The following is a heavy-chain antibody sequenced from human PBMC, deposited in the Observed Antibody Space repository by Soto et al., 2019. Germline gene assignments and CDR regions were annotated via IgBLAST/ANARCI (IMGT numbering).Heavy chain of an antibody. V-gene: IGHV4-59*01. Sequence: SETLSLTCTVSGGSISSYYWSWIRQPPGKGLEWIGYIYYSGSTNYNPSLKSRVTISVDTSKNQFSLKLSSVTAADTAVYYCARGVSRRYYYYYYYMDVWGKGTTVTVSS. CDR1: GGSISSYY. J-gene: IGHJ6*03. CDR3: ARGVSRRYYYYYYYMDV. CDR2: IYYSGST.